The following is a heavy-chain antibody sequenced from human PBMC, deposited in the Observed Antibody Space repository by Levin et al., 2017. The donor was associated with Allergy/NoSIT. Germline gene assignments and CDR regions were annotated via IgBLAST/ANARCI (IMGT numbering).Heavy chain of an antibody. V-gene: IGHV3-15*01. J-gene: IGHJ6*02. CDR2: IKSKTDGGTT. Sequence: GGSLRLSCAASGFSFTNAWMSWVRQAPGKGLEWVARIKSKTDGGTTDYAAPVKGRFTISRDDSKNTLYVEMNSLKTEDTAVYYCTDGMDVWGQGTTVIVSS. CDR3: TDGMDV. CDR1: GFSFTNAW.